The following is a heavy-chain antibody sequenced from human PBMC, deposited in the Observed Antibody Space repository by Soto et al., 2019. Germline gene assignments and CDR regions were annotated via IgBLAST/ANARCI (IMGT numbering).Heavy chain of an antibody. V-gene: IGHV3-23*01. CDR3: AKDLQYSSGWPDAFDI. CDR1: GFTFSSYA. Sequence: GGSLRLSCAASGFTFSSYAMSWVRQAPGKGLEWVSAISGSGGSTYYADSWKGRFTISRDNSKNKLYLQMNSLGAGDTAVYYCAKDLQYSSGWPDAFDIWGQGTMVTVSS. CDR2: ISGSGGST. J-gene: IGHJ3*02. D-gene: IGHD6-19*01.